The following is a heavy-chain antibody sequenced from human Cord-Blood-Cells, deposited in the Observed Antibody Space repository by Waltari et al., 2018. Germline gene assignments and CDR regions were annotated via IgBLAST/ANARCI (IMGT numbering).Heavy chain of an antibody. J-gene: IGHJ3*02. CDR1: GGSISSSSYY. CDR3: ARLRAAVAGDAFDI. Sequence: QLQLQESGPGLVKPSETLSLTCTVSGGSISSSSYYWGWIRQPPGKGLEWIGSIYYSGRTFYHPSLKSRVSISVDASKSQFSLQLSSVTAADTAVYYCARLRAAVAGDAFDIWGQGTMVTVSS. V-gene: IGHV4-39*07. CDR2: IYYSGRT. D-gene: IGHD6-19*01.